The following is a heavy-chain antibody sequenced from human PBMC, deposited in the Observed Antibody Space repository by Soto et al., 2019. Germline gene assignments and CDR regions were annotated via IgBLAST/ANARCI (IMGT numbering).Heavy chain of an antibody. CDR3: ARLSPCYGRSGYYSSYLDL. Sequence: SQTLSLPGTVAVGSSSSYYCRWIRQPPGKGLEWLGYISSSGSTIYNPSLESRVTISVVTSKPQSSLKLSFVTAADTAVYSCARLSPCYGRSGYYSSYLDLWGEGTLVTVSS. J-gene: IGHJ4*02. CDR1: VGSSSSYY. CDR2: ISSSGST. D-gene: IGHD3-22*01. V-gene: IGHV4-59*08.